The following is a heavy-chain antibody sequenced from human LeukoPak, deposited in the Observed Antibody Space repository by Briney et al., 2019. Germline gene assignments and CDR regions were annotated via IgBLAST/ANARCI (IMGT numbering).Heavy chain of an antibody. CDR3: AKVRAPLWGKDY. D-gene: IGHD3-16*01. J-gene: IGHJ4*02. CDR1: GFTFNTYD. Sequence: GGSLRLSCAASGFTFNTYDMSWVRQAPGKGLEWVSGVSGSGGSTYYADSVKGRFTISRDNSKNTLYLQINSLRAEDTAVYYCAKVRAPLWGKDYWGQGTLVTVSS. CDR2: VSGSGGST. V-gene: IGHV3-23*01.